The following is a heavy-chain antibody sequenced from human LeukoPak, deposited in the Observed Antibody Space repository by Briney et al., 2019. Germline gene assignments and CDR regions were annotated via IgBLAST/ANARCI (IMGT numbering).Heavy chain of an antibody. CDR1: GFTFSSYS. Sequence: GGSLRLSCAASGFTFSSYSMNWVRQAPGKGLEWVSSISSSSSYIYYADSVKGRFTISRDNARNLLYLQMNSLRAEDTAVYYCARDQAPTLYGSGSYYNPWYYYGMDVWGQGTTVTVSS. J-gene: IGHJ6*02. CDR3: ARDQAPTLYGSGSYYNPWYYYGMDV. V-gene: IGHV3-21*01. CDR2: ISSSSSYI. D-gene: IGHD3-10*01.